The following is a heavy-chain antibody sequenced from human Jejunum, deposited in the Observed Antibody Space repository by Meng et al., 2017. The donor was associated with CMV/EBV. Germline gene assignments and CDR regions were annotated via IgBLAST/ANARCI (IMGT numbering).Heavy chain of an antibody. CDR2: ISDSGGRT. J-gene: IGHJ4*02. CDR1: GFAFLTYA. Sequence: ASGFAFLTYAMSWVRQAPGKGLEWVSGISDSGGRTYYADSVKGRFSISRDNSKNTLYLQINSLRPEDTAIYYCAKERPVGGGFDYWGQGTLVTVSS. CDR3: AKERPVGGGFDY. D-gene: IGHD1-26*01. V-gene: IGHV3-23*01.